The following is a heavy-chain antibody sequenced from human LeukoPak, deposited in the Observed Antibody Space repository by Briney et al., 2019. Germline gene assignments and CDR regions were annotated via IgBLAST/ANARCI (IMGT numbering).Heavy chain of an antibody. Sequence: GGSLRLSCVASGFTFSNYWMSWVRQAPGKGLEWVANIKQDGNEKYYADSVKGRFTISRDNAKNSLYLQMNSLRAEDTAVYYCARYIGVRAIDYWGQGTLVTVSS. CDR2: IKQDGNEK. D-gene: IGHD2-8*01. CDR3: ARYIGVRAIDY. V-gene: IGHV3-7*01. J-gene: IGHJ4*02. CDR1: GFTFSNYW.